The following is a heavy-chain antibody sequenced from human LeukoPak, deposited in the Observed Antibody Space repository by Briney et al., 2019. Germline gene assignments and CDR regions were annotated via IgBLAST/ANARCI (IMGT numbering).Heavy chain of an antibody. D-gene: IGHD2-21*02. Sequence: PSETLSLTCAVYGGSFSGYYWSWIRQHPGKGLERIGYIYYSGSTYYNPSLKSRVTISVDTSKNQFSLKLSSVTAADTAVYYCAREEPTHSYCGGDCYLTGGFDYWGQGTLVTVSS. CDR1: GGSFSGYY. CDR2: IYYSGST. CDR3: AREEPTHSYCGGDCYLTGGFDY. V-gene: IGHV4-31*11. J-gene: IGHJ4*02.